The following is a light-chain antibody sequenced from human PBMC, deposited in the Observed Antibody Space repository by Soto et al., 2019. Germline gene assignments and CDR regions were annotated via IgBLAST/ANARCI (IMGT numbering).Light chain of an antibody. V-gene: IGKV3-20*01. J-gene: IGKJ1*01. CDR2: AAS. Sequence: VVLTQSPGTLSMTPGERATLFCRARENIGSDYLAWYQHKPGQPPSLLIFAASTRAPGIPDRFTGSGSGTDFTLTISSLEPEDFAVYFCQQYYRSPETFGQGTKVEIK. CDR1: ENIGSDY. CDR3: QQYYRSPET.